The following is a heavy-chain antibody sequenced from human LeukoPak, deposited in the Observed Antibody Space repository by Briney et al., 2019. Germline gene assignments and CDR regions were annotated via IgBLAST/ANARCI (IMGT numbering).Heavy chain of an antibody. CDR2: ISYDGSNK. CDR3: ARDRPYYFDTSGLDY. D-gene: IGHD3-22*01. V-gene: IGHV3-30*04. J-gene: IGHJ4*02. Sequence: GGSLRLSCAASGFTFSTYLMHWVRQAPGKGLEWVALISYDGSNKYYADSVRGRFTISRDNSQYTLYLQMNSLRAEDTAMYYCARDRPYYFDTSGLDYWAREPWSPSPQ. CDR1: GFTFSTYL.